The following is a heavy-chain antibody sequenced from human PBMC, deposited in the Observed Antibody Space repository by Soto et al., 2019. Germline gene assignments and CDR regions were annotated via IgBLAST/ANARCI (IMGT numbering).Heavy chain of an antibody. J-gene: IGHJ5*02. CDR3: ARATKGLRDHNWFDP. Sequence: SETLSLTCTVSGGSISSYYWSWIRQSPGKGLEWIGYIYYSGSTYYNPSLKSRVTISVDTSKNQFSLKLSSVTAADTAVYYCARATKGLRDHNWFDPWGQGTLVTVSS. CDR2: IYYSGST. CDR1: GGSISSYY. V-gene: IGHV4-59*01.